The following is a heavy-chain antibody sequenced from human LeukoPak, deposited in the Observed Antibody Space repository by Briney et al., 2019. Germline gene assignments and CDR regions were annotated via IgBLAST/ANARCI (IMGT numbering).Heavy chain of an antibody. CDR2: ISYDGSNK. V-gene: IGHV3-30-3*01. Sequence: GGSLRLSCAASGFTFSSYAMHWVRQAPGKGLEWVAVISYDGSNKYYADSVKGRFTISRDNSKNTLYLQMNSLRAEDTAVYYCARDVTTTTGMDVWGQGTTVTVSS. J-gene: IGHJ6*02. CDR3: ARDVTTTTGMDV. CDR1: GFTFSSYA. D-gene: IGHD1-1*01.